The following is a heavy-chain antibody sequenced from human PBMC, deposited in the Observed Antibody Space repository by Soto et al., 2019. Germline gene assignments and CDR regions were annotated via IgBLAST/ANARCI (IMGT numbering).Heavy chain of an antibody. D-gene: IGHD3-22*01. Sequence: SETLSLTCTVSGGSITSYNHYWTWIRQAPGRGLECIGYIDYFGTTNYSPSLQGRVTISVDKSKNQFSLNLTSVTAADTAVYYCARDTSDNSGYYYHYVWGQGTLVTVSS. J-gene: IGHJ4*02. CDR1: GGSITSYNHY. CDR3: ARDTSDNSGYYYHYV. CDR2: IDYFGTT. V-gene: IGHV4-30-4*01.